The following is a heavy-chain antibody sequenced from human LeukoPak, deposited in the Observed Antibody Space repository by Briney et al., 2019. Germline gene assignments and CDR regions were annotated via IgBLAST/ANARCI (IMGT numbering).Heavy chain of an antibody. D-gene: IGHD3-10*01. Sequence: ASVKVSCKASGYRFTMYGISWVRQAPGQGLEWMGWISGLNAYTNYAQKLQGRVTMTTDTSTSIAYMEVRGLRSDDTAVYYCARDHWSHYYGSGGENYFDPWGQGTLVTVSS. CDR1: GYRFTMYG. J-gene: IGHJ5*02. CDR3: ARDHWSHYYGSGGENYFDP. CDR2: ISGLNAYT. V-gene: IGHV1-18*01.